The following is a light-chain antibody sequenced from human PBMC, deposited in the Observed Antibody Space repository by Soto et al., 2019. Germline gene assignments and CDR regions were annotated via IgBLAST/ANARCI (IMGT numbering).Light chain of an antibody. V-gene: IGKV3-11*01. CDR1: RSVRSY. CDR3: QQRYAWPPIT. CDR2: DAS. J-gene: IGKJ5*01. Sequence: EIVLTQPPATLSLSPGERATLSCRASRSVRSYLAWYQQKPGQAPRLLIYDASNRAAGIPARFSGSGSETDFTLTISNLEPEDFGVYDCQQRYAWPPITVGQGTRLEIK.